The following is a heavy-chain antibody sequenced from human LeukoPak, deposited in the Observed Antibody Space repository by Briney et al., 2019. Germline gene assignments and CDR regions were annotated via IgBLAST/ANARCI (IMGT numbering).Heavy chain of an antibody. D-gene: IGHD1-14*01. Sequence: GGSLRLSCAASGFTFSSDWMTWVRQAPGKGLEWVANIKPDGSEKYYVDSVKGRFTISRDNAKNSLYLQMNSLRAEDTAVYYCATGRVNHANWGQGTLVTVS. CDR2: IKPDGSEK. CDR1: GFTFSSDW. J-gene: IGHJ4*02. CDR3: ATGRVNHAN. V-gene: IGHV3-7*01.